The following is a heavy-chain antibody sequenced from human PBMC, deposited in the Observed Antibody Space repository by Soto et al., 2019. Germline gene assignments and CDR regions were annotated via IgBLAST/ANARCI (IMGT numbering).Heavy chain of an antibody. V-gene: IGHV3-30*18. CDR1: GFTFSSYG. CDR2: ISYDGSNK. Sequence: PGGSLRLSCAASGFTFSSYGMHWVRQAPGKGLEWVAVISYDGSNKYYADSVKGRFTISRDNSKNTLYLQMNSLRAEDTAVYYCAKSSAAGTETYYYYGMDVWGQGTTVTVS. CDR3: AKSSAAGTETYYYYGMDV. D-gene: IGHD6-13*01. J-gene: IGHJ6*02.